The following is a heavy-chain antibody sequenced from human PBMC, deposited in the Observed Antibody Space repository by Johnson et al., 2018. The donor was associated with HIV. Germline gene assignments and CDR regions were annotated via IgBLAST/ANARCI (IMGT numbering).Heavy chain of an antibody. CDR3: ARRVVRMVGDRVAYEI. D-gene: IGHD2-21*01. Sequence: MLLVESGGVVVQPGGSLRLSCAASGFTFDDYDMHWVRQAPGRRLQYVSAIRSNGGSTYYASFAKGRFTISRDNSKNTLYLQMGSLRAEDRAVYYCARRVVRMVGDRVAYEIWGEEAMVTVSS. CDR1: GFTFDDYD. CDR2: IRSNGGST. V-gene: IGHV3-64*01. J-gene: IGHJ3*02.